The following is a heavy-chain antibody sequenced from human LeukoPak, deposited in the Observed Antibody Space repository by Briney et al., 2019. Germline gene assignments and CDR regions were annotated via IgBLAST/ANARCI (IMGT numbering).Heavy chain of an antibody. CDR3: ARRSGSYPDAFDI. Sequence: KPSETLSLACTVSGGSISSYYWSWIRQPPGKGLEWIGYFYYSGSTNYNPSLKSRVTVSVDTSKKQFSLKLSSVTAADTAVYYCARRSGSYPDAFDIWGQGTMVTVSS. D-gene: IGHD1-26*01. CDR2: FYYSGST. V-gene: IGHV4-59*08. CDR1: GGSISSYY. J-gene: IGHJ3*02.